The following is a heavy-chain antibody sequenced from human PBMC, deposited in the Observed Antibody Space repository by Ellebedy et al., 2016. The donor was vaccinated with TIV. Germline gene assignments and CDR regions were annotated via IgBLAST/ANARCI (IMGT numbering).Heavy chain of an antibody. CDR3: AREGPGYDY. CDR2: TYFRSKWYH. Sequence: SQTLSLTCXISGVSVSSNSAAWNWIRHSPSRGLEWPGRTYFRSKWYHDYAVSVKGRLSISPDTSKNQFSLQLNSLTPEDTAVYYCAREGPGYDYWGQGTLVTVSS. CDR1: GVSVSSNSAA. V-gene: IGHV6-1*01. D-gene: IGHD3-9*01. J-gene: IGHJ4*02.